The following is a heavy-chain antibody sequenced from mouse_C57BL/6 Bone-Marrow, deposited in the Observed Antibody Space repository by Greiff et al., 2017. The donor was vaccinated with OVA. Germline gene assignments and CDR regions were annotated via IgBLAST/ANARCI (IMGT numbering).Heavy chain of an antibody. J-gene: IGHJ2*01. Sequence: VQLQQSGPELVKPGASVKISCKASGYAFSSSWMNWVKQRPGKGLEWIGRIYPGDGDTNYNGKFKGKATLTADKSSSTAYMQLSSLTSEDSAVYFCAMSSYVGYWGQGTTLTVSS. CDR2: IYPGDGDT. CDR3: AMSSYVGY. V-gene: IGHV1-82*01. D-gene: IGHD1-1*01. CDR1: GYAFSSSW.